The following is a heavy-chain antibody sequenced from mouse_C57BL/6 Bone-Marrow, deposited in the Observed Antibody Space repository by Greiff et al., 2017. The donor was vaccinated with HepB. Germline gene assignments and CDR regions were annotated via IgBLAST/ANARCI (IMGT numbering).Heavy chain of an antibody. D-gene: IGHD4-1*01. CDR3: ARKNWDFAY. CDR2: ILPGSGST. Sequence: QVQLKESGAELMKPGASVKLSCKASGYTFTGYWIEWVKQRPGHGLEWIGEILPGSGSTNYNEKFKGKATFTADTSSNTDYMQLSSLTTEDSAIYYCARKNWDFAYWGQGTLVTVSA. J-gene: IGHJ3*01. CDR1: GYTFTGYW. V-gene: IGHV1-9*01.